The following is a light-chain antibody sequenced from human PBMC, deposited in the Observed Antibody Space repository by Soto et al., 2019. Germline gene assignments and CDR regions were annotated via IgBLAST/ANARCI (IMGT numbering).Light chain of an antibody. J-gene: IGKJ2*01. CDR2: DAS. CDR1: QSVSTN. CDR3: QQYNNWPRT. Sequence: ETVMTQSAAALSVSVGERVTLSCGASQSVSTNLAWYQQRPGQTPRLLIHDASTRATGVPDRISGSGSGTDFTLTISSLQSEDFAIYYCQQYNNWPRTFGQGTKLEIK. V-gene: IGKV3-15*01.